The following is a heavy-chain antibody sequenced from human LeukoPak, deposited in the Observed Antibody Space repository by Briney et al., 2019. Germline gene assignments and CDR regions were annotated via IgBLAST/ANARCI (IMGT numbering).Heavy chain of an antibody. CDR2: ISAYNGNT. CDR3: ARDQERTGYCSSTSCFDGYYYMDV. D-gene: IGHD2-2*01. J-gene: IGHJ6*03. V-gene: IGHV1-18*01. Sequence: GASVKVSCKASGYTFTSYGISWVRQAPGQGLEWMGWISAYNGNTNYAQKLQGRVTMTTDTSTSTAYMELRSLRSDDTAVYYCARDQERTGYCSSTSCFDGYYYMDVWGKGTTVTVSS. CDR1: GYTFTSYG.